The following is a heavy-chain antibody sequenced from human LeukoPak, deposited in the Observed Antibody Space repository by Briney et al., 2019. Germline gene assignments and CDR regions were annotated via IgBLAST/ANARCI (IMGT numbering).Heavy chain of an antibody. D-gene: IGHD1-14*01. CDR1: GGSISSYY. CDR2: IYTSGST. V-gene: IGHV4-4*07. Sequence: SETLSLTWTVSGGSISSYYWSWIRQPAGKGLEWIGRIYTSGSTIYNPSLKSRVTMSVDTSKNQFSLKLSSVTAADTAVYYCARGRYESTRLSAYYYYYMDVWGKGTTVTVSS. CDR3: ARGRYESTRLSAYYYYYMDV. J-gene: IGHJ6*03.